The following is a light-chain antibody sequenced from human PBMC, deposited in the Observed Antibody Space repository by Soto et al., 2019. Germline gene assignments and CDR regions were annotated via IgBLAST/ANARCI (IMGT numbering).Light chain of an antibody. CDR1: QSVSSN. Sequence: EIVMTQSPATLSVSPGERATLSCRASQSVSSNLAWYQQKPGQAPRLLIYGASTRATGIPARFSGSGSGTEFTLTISSLQSEDFAVYYCQQYNTWPPNYTFGQGTKLGIK. CDR2: GAS. CDR3: QQYNTWPPNYT. V-gene: IGKV3-15*01. J-gene: IGKJ2*01.